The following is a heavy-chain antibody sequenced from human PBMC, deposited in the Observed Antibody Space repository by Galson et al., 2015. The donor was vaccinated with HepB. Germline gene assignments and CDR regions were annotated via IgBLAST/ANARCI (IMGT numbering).Heavy chain of an antibody. D-gene: IGHD3-22*01. CDR3: AKPTIIGYYYYGMDV. V-gene: IGHV3-23*01. J-gene: IGHJ6*02. Sequence: SLRLSCAASGFTFSSYAMSWVRQAPGKGLEWVSAISGSGGSTYYADSVKGRFTISRDNSKNTLYLQMNSLRAEDTAVYYCAKPTIIGYYYYGMDVWGQGTTVTVSS. CDR2: ISGSGGST. CDR1: GFTFSSYA.